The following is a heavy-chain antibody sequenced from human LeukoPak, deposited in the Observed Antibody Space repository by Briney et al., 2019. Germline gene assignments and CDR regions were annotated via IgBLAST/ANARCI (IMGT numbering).Heavy chain of an antibody. CDR2: ISYDGSNK. V-gene: IGHV3-30*18. CDR1: GFTFSSYG. CDR3: AKDRSTYYYDSSGYYPHFDY. D-gene: IGHD3-22*01. Sequence: GGSLRLSCAASGFTFSSYGMHWVRQAPGKGLEWVAVISYDGSNKYYADSVKGRFTISRDNSKNTLYLQMNSLRAEDTAVYYCAKDRSTYYYDSSGYYPHFDYWGQGTLVTVSS. J-gene: IGHJ4*02.